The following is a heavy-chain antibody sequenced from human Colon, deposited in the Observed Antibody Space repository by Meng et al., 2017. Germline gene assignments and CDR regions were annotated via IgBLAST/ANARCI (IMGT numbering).Heavy chain of an antibody. Sequence: QVQLQESGPGLVKPLQTLSLTCTVSGGSISSGDYYWNWIRQPPGKGLEWLGYISNSGTTYYNSSLQSRITVSLDTSKNQFSLKLTSVTAADTAVYYCVRSSGWVRTGFDPWGQGTLVTVSS. CDR1: GGSISSGDYY. CDR2: ISNSGTT. CDR3: VRSSGWVRTGFDP. D-gene: IGHD6-19*01. J-gene: IGHJ5*02. V-gene: IGHV4-30-4*01.